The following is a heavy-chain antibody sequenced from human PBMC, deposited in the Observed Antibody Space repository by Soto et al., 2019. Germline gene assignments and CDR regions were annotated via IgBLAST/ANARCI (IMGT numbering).Heavy chain of an antibody. V-gene: IGHV4-30-2*01. CDR1: GGSISSGGYS. CDR2: IYHSGST. CDR3: ARGWGRIFDY. D-gene: IGHD7-27*01. Sequence: SETLSLTCAVSGGSISSGGYSWSWIRQPPGKGLEWIGYIYHSGSTYYNPSLKSRVTISVDTSKNQFPLKLSSVTAADTAVYYCARGWGRIFDYWGQGTLVTVSS. J-gene: IGHJ4*02.